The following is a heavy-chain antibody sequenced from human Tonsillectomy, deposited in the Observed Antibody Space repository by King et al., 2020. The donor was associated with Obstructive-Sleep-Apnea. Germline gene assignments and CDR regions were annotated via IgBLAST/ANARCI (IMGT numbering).Heavy chain of an antibody. CDR1: GYSFTSHG. CDR2: ISGYNGNR. V-gene: IGHV1-18*04. Sequence: VQLVQSGGEVKKPGASVKVSCKAFGYSFTSHGINWVRQAPGQGLEWMGWISGYNGNRKDAQKFQGRVIMTTDTSTSTAYMELKSLRSDDTAVYYCARDKGGDDFPSYFDYWGQGTLVTVSS. D-gene: IGHD2-21*02. J-gene: IGHJ4*02. CDR3: ARDKGGDDFPSYFDY.